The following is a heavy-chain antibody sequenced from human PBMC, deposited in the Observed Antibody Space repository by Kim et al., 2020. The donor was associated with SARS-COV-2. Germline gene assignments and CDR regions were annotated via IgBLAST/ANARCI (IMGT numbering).Heavy chain of an antibody. D-gene: IGHD4-17*01. CDR3: ARSSTTVTSRFDF. V-gene: IGHV4-39*01. J-gene: IGHJ4*02. Sequence: TPPRKARVTIPADTSQSQFSLKLTSVTAADTAVYYCARSSTTVTSRFDFWGQGILVTVSS.